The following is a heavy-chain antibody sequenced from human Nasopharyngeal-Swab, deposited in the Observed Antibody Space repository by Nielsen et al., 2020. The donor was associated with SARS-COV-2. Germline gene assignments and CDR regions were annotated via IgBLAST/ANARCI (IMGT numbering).Heavy chain of an antibody. Sequence: GESPKIPCAASGFTFSSYAMHWVRQAPGTGPEWVAVISYDGINKYYADSVKGRFTISRDNSKNTLYLQMNSLRAEDTAVYYCARDSDGYGDSGGNAFDIWGQGTMVTVSS. D-gene: IGHD4-17*01. J-gene: IGHJ3*02. CDR2: ISYDGINK. CDR1: GFTFSSYA. V-gene: IGHV3-30-3*01. CDR3: ARDSDGYGDSGGNAFDI.